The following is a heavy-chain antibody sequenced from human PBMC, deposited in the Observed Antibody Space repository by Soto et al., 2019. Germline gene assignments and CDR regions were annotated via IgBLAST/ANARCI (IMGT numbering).Heavy chain of an antibody. J-gene: IGHJ3*02. V-gene: IGHV3-74*01. CDR2: IDNHGDGT. CDR3: GTVFEK. Sequence: EVQVVESGGGVVQPGGSLRLSCAASGFTITNYWMHWVRQVPGEGLVWVSRIDNHGDGTSYADFVKGRFTISRDNAKNTLYVQMNSLRVEDPAMYYCGTVFEKWGQGKMVTVSS. CDR1: GFTITNYW.